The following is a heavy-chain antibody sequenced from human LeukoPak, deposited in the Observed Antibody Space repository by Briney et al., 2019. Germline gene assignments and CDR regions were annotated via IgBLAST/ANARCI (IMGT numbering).Heavy chain of an antibody. J-gene: IGHJ4*02. D-gene: IGHD5-12*01. Sequence: SETLSLTCAVYGGSFSGYYWSWIRQPPGKGLGWIGEINHSGSTNYNPSLKSRVTISVDTSKNQFSLKLSSVTAADTAVYYCARVVSGGYDWFDYWGQGTLVTVSS. V-gene: IGHV4-34*01. CDR2: INHSGST. CDR1: GGSFSGYY. CDR3: ARVVSGGYDWFDY.